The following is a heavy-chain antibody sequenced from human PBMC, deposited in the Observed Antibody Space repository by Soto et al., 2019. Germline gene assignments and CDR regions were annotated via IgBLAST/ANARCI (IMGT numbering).Heavy chain of an antibody. CDR2: ISAYNGNT. CDR1: GYTFTSYG. J-gene: IGHJ6*02. V-gene: IGHV1-18*01. CDR3: ARAYGEGITIFGVVPGGYYSYGMDV. D-gene: IGHD3-3*01. Sequence: QVQLVQSGAEVKKPGASVKVSCKASGYTFTSYGISWVRQAPGQGLEWMGWISAYNGNTNYAQKLQGRVTMTTDTATSTAYMELRRLRSDDTAVYYCARAYGEGITIFGVVPGGYYSYGMDVWGQGTTVTVSS.